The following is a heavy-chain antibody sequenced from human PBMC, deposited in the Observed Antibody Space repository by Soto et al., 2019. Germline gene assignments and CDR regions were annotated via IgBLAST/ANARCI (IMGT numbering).Heavy chain of an antibody. J-gene: IGHJ5*02. CDR1: GGSFSGYY. V-gene: IGHV4-34*01. CDR3: ARSGYSGYEPPNWFDP. Sequence: PSETLSLTCAVYGGSFSGYYWSWIRQPPGKGLEWIGEINHSGSTNYNPSLKSRVTISVDTSKNQFSLKLSSVTAADTAVYYCARSGYSGYEPPNWFDPWGQGILVTVSS. D-gene: IGHD5-12*01. CDR2: INHSGST.